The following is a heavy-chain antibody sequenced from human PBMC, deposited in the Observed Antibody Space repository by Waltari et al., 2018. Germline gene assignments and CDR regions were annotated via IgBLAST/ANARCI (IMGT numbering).Heavy chain of an antibody. CDR2: INSDGSST. Sequence: EVQLVESGGGLVQPGGSLRLSCAASGFTVRTYWMHWVRQAPGKGLVWVSTINSDGSSTSYADSVKGRFTISRDNAKNTLYLQMNSLRAEDTAVYYCASLSTGAGADYWGQGTLVTVSS. J-gene: IGHJ4*02. D-gene: IGHD1-26*01. V-gene: IGHV3-74*02. CDR3: ASLSTGAGADY. CDR1: GFTVRTYW.